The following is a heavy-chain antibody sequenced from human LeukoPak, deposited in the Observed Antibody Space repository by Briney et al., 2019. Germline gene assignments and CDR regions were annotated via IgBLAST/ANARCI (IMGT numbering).Heavy chain of an antibody. V-gene: IGHV3-30*02. J-gene: IGHJ4*02. CDR2: IRFDGSNT. CDR1: GFNFNSYG. Sequence: GGSLRLSCATSGFNFNSYGMHWVRQAPGKGLEWVAFIRFDGSNTYYADSVKGRFTISRDNSKNTVSLQMNSLRAEDTAVYYCAKGGGGDSSGWYALDYWGQGTLVTVSS. D-gene: IGHD6-19*01. CDR3: AKGGGGDSSGWYALDY.